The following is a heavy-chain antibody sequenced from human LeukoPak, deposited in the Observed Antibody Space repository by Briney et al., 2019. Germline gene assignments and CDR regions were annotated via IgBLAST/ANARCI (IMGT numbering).Heavy chain of an antibody. D-gene: IGHD1-26*01. CDR2: IYYSGST. V-gene: IGHV4-59*11. Sequence: PSETLSLTCTVSGGSISSHYWSWIRQPPGKGLKWIGYIYYSGSTNYNPSLKSRVTISVDTSKNQFSLKLSSVTAADTAVYYCARAPWDSMSSGSYYDDYYYMDVWGKGTTVTVSS. CDR1: GGSISSHY. J-gene: IGHJ6*03. CDR3: ARAPWDSMSSGSYYDDYYYMDV.